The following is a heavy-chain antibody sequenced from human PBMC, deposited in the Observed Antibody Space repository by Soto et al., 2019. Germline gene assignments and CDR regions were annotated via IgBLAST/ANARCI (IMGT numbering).Heavy chain of an antibody. CDR3: ARVYPVYGAIDY. Sequence: SETLSLTCAVSGGSISSSNWWSWVRQPPGKGLEWIGEIYHSGSTNYNPSLKSRDTISVDKSKNQFSLKLSSVTAADTAVYYCARVYPVYGAIDYWGQGTLVTVSS. CDR1: GGSISSSNW. D-gene: IGHD4-17*01. V-gene: IGHV4-4*02. CDR2: IYHSGST. J-gene: IGHJ4*02.